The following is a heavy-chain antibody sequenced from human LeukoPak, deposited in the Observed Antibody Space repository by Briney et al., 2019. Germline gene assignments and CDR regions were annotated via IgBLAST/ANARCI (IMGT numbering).Heavy chain of an antibody. D-gene: IGHD3-10*01. J-gene: IGHJ4*02. Sequence: PGRSLRLSCAASGFTFSSYAMHWVRQAPGKGLEWVAVISYDGSNKYYADSVKGRFTISRDNSKNTLYLQMNSLRAEDTAVYYCARDGRGRVRGFYGDFDYWGQGTLVTVSS. V-gene: IGHV3-30-3*01. CDR2: ISYDGSNK. CDR3: ARDGRGRVRGFYGDFDY. CDR1: GFTFSSYA.